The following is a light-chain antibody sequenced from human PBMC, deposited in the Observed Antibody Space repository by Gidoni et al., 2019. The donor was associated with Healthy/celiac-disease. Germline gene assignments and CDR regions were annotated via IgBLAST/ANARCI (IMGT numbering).Light chain of an antibody. CDR2: GAS. CDR3: QQYGSSPLT. V-gene: IGKV3-20*01. Sequence: EIVLTQSPGTLSLSPGERATLSCRASQSVSSSYLAWYQQKPGQAPRLLIYGASSRATGIPDRFSGSGSGTDCTLTISRLEPEDFAVYYCQQYGSSPLTFXXXTKVEIK. CDR1: QSVSSSY. J-gene: IGKJ4*01.